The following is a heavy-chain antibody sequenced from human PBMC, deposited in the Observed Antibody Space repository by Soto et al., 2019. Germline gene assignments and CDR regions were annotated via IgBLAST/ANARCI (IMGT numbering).Heavy chain of an antibody. CDR3: VKNSGGFNT. V-gene: IGHV3-23*01. CDR1: GFTFGTTD. CDR2: IDGSGGIT. D-gene: IGHD3-10*01. J-gene: IGHJ5*02. Sequence: QLLQSGGGLVQPGGSLTLSCAASGFTFGTTDMSWVRQAPGEGLEWVSTIDGSGGITYYAYSVKGGFTISRNNSRNTVYLKMNSLRGDDTALYYCVKNSGGFNTWGQGALVTVSS.